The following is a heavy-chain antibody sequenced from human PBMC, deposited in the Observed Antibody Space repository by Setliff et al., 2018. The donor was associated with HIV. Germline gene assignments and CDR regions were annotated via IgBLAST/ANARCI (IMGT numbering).Heavy chain of an antibody. D-gene: IGHD2-2*01. CDR3: ARLGVVPADMDLFFAEYFHH. CDR1: GFTFSSYA. CDR2: ISNDGSNK. J-gene: IGHJ1*01. Sequence: GGSLRLSCAASGFTFSSYAMDWVRQAPGKGLEWVAVISNDGSNKYYADSVKGRFTISRDNSKNTLYLQMNSLRTEDTAVYYCARLGVVPADMDLFFAEYFHHWGQGTLVTAPQ. V-gene: IGHV3-30*04.